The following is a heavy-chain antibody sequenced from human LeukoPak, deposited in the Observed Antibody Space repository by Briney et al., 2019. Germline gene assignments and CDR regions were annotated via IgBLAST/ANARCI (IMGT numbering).Heavy chain of an antibody. CDR3: ARDQRDYDFWSGSNSNYYYYGMDV. D-gene: IGHD3-3*01. CDR2: ICYEGSKK. V-gene: IGHV3-33*01. CDR1: GFTFSSYG. Sequence: PGGSLRLSCAASGFTFSSYGMHWVRQAPGKGVERVAVICYEGSKKNYGDSVKGRFTISRYNSKNTLYLQMNRLKAEHTAVYYCARDQRDYDFWSGSNSNYYYYGMDVWGQGTTVTVSS. J-gene: IGHJ6*02.